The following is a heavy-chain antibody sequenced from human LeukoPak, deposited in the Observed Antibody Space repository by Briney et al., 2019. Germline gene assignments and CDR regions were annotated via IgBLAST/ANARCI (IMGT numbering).Heavy chain of an antibody. CDR2: IYHSGST. V-gene: IGHV4-38-2*02. D-gene: IGHD3-22*01. J-gene: IGHJ4*02. CDR1: GYSISSGYY. Sequence: SETLSLTCTVSGYSISSGYYWGWIRQPPGKGLEWIGSIYHSGSTYYNPSLKSRVTISVDTSKNQFSLRLSSVTAADTAVYYCARVTGYMIEDYFDYWGQGTLVTVSS. CDR3: ARVTGYMIEDYFDY.